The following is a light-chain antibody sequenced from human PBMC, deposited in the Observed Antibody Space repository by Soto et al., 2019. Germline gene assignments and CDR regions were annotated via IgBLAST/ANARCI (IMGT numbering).Light chain of an antibody. V-gene: IGKV3-20*01. J-gene: IGKJ1*01. CDR1: QSLTSY. CDR2: GAS. Sequence: EIVMTQSPAPLSVSPGETATLSCRSSQSLTSYLAWYQQKPDQAPRLLIYGASNRATGIPDRFSGSGSGTDFTLTISRLEPEDFAVYYCQQYGSSGTFGQGTKVDIK. CDR3: QQYGSSGT.